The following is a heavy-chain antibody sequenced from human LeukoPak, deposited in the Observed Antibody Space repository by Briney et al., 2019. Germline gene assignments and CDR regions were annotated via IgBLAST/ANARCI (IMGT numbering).Heavy chain of an antibody. CDR3: ARDDHTYSSSWYTDY. D-gene: IGHD6-13*01. Sequence: PGGSLRLSCAASGFTFSSYAMHWVRQAPGKGLEWVAVISYDGSNKYYADSVKGRFTISRDNSKNTLYLQMNSLRAEDTAVYYCARDDHTYSSSWYTDYWGQETLVTVSS. V-gene: IGHV3-30-3*01. CDR1: GFTFSSYA. J-gene: IGHJ4*02. CDR2: ISYDGSNK.